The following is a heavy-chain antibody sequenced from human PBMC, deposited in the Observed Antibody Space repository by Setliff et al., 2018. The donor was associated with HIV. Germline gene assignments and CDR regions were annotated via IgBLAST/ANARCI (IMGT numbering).Heavy chain of an antibody. J-gene: IGHJ2*01. CDR3: AKESTIAARPARYFDL. CDR1: GGTFSSYG. Sequence: SVKVSCKASGGTFSSYGISWVRQAPGQGLEWMGGFIPIFGTANYAQKFQGRVTITADESTSTVYMDLSSLRSEDTAMYYCAKESTIAARPARYFDLWGRGTLVTVSS. D-gene: IGHD6-6*01. V-gene: IGHV1-69*13. CDR2: FIPIFGTA.